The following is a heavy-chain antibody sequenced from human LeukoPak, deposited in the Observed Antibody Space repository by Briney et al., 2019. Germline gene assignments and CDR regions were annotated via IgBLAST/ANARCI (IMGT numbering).Heavy chain of an antibody. Sequence: GESLKISCKASGYSFPEYWIGWVRQMPGKGLEWMGIIYPGDSDTRYRPSFQGQVTISADKSISTAYLQWNSLKASDTAVYYCARSDQLRWFGDPRRPYNYGMDVWGQGTTVTVSS. CDR3: ARSDQLRWFGDPRRPYNYGMDV. CDR2: IYPGDSDT. D-gene: IGHD3-10*01. CDR1: GYSFPEYW. J-gene: IGHJ6*02. V-gene: IGHV5-51*01.